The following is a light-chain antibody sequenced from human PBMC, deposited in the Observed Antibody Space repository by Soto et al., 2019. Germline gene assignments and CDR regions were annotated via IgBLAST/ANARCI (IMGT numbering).Light chain of an antibody. CDR3: CSYAGSSTWV. Sequence: QSALTQPASVSGSPGQSITISCTGTRSDVGGYNHVSWYQQHPGKAPKLMIYDVNKRPSGVSNHFSGSKSGNTASLTISGLQAEDEADYYCCSYAGSSTWVFGGGTQLTVL. J-gene: IGLJ3*02. CDR1: RSDVGGYNH. CDR2: DVN. V-gene: IGLV2-23*02.